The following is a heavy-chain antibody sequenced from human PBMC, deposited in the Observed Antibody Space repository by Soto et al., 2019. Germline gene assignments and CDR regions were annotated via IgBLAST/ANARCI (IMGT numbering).Heavy chain of an antibody. V-gene: IGHV3-7*01. CDR3: VSANIVGRPG. CDR2: INQDESES. CDR1: GFSFKTFW. J-gene: IGHJ3*01. D-gene: IGHD6-6*01. Sequence: EMQLVESGGGSVQPGESLRLSCAASGFSFKTFWMSWVRQAPGKGLEWVANINQDESESHYVDSVKGRFTNSRDNAKSSVSLQMNDLRVEDTAVYYCVSANIVGRPGGGQGTMVTVSS.